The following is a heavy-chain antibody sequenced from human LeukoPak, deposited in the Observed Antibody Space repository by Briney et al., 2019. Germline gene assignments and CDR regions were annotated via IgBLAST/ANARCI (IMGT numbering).Heavy chain of an antibody. V-gene: IGHV1-2*02. CDR1: GYTFTGYY. Sequence: SVKVSCKASGYTFTGYYMHWVRQAPGQGLEWMGWINPNSGGTNYAQKFQGRVTMTRDTSISTAYMELSRLRSDDTAVYYCARAMGVIAYYCYGMDVWGQGTTVTVSS. J-gene: IGHJ6*02. CDR2: INPNSGGT. D-gene: IGHD3-16*02. CDR3: ARAMGVIAYYCYGMDV.